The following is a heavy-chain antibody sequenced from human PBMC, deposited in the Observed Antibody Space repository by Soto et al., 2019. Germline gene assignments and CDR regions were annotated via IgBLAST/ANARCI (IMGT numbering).Heavy chain of an antibody. V-gene: IGHV1-3*01. D-gene: IGHD3-10*01. CDR2: INAGNGNT. CDR1: GYTFTGYS. J-gene: IGHJ4*02. CDR3: ARGLGFGESKNPLFDY. Sequence: ASVKVSCKASGYTFTGYSIHWVRRAPGQRLEWMGWINAGNGNTEYSRDFQGRLTITRDTSASTAYMELSSLRSEDTSVYYCARGLGFGESKNPLFDYGGGETLVTVPS.